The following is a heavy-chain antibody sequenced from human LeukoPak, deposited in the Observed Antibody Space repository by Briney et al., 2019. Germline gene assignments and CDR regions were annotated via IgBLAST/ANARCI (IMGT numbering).Heavy chain of an antibody. CDR1: GGSFSGYY. D-gene: IGHD6-19*01. V-gene: IGHV4-34*01. J-gene: IGHJ4*02. CDR3: ARDIGTGWPLDF. Sequence: SETLSLTCAVYGGSFSGYYWSWIRQPPGKGLEWIGEINHSGSTNYNPSLKSRVTMSVDTSKNQFSLKLSSVTAADTAMYYCARDIGTGWPLDFWGQGTLVTVSS. CDR2: INHSGST.